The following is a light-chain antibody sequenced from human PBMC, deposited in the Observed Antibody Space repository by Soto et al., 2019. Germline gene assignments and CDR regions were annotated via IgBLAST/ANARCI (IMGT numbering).Light chain of an antibody. CDR3: QHYNSYSEA. V-gene: IGKV1-5*01. J-gene: IGKJ1*01. CDR2: DAS. Sequence: DIQMTQSPSTLSASVGDRVTITCRASQSIGSSLAWYQQKPGKAPNLLISDASSLERGVPSRFSGSGSGTEFTLTISSLQPDDVATYYCQHYNSYSEAFGQGNKVDIK. CDR1: QSIGSS.